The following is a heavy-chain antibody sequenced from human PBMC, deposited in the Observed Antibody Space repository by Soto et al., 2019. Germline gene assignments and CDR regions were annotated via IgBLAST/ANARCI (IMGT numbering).Heavy chain of an antibody. CDR1: GGSISSYY. Sequence: QVQLQESGPGLVKPSETLSLTCTVSGGSISSYYWSWIRQPPGKGLEWIGYIYYSGSTNYNPSRNSRVSIAVYTSKNQAPLKLRSPTAADTGLYYSARAGAAYQSWFDPWGQGPLFTVSS. D-gene: IGHD2-15*01. J-gene: IGHJ5*02. V-gene: IGHV4-59*01. CDR3: ARAGAAYQSWFDP. CDR2: IYYSGST.